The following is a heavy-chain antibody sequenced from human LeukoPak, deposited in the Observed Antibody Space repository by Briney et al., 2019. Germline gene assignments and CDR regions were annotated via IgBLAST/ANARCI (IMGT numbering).Heavy chain of an antibody. CDR3: ASPWSIAASKTGPLDY. CDR2: ISYDGSNK. Sequence: GGSLRLSCAASGFTFSSYAMHWVRQAPGKGLEWVAVISYDGSNKYYADSVKGRFTISRDNSKNTLYLQMNSLRAEDTAVYYCASPWSIAASKTGPLDYWGQGTLVTVSS. V-gene: IGHV3-30*04. D-gene: IGHD6-6*01. J-gene: IGHJ4*02. CDR1: GFTFSSYA.